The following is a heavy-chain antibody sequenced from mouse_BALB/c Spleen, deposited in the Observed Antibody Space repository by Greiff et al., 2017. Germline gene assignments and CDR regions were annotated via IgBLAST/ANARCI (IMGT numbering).Heavy chain of an antibody. CDR2: IRLKSNNYAT. J-gene: IGHJ2*01. CDR1: GFTFSNYW. CDR3: TPLGFDY. V-gene: IGHV6-6*02. D-gene: IGHD3-3*01. Sequence: EVMLVESGGGLVQPGGSMKLSCVASGFTFSNYWMNWVRQSPEKGLEWVAEIRLKSNNYATHYAESVKGRFTISRDDSKSSVYLQMNNLRAEDTGIYYCTPLGFDYWGQGTTLTVSS.